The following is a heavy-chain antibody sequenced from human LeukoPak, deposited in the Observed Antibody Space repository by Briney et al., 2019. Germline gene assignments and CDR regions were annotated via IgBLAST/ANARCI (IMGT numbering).Heavy chain of an antibody. CDR2: IYSGGST. Sequence: GGSLRLSCAASGFTVSSNYMSWVRQAPGKGLEWVSVIYSGGSTYYADSVKGRFTISRDNSKNTLYLQMNSLRAEDTAVYYCARDSKGSAYYYDSSGYKAYFDYWGQGTLVTVSS. CDR3: ARDSKGSAYYYDSSGYKAYFDY. J-gene: IGHJ4*02. V-gene: IGHV3-66*01. CDR1: GFTVSSNY. D-gene: IGHD3-22*01.